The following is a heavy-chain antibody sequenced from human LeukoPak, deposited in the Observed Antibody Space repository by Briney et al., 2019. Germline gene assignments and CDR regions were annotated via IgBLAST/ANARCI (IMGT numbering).Heavy chain of an antibody. CDR2: ISWNSGSI. CDR3: ARDSAPFRPQLRPLDY. D-gene: IGHD1-7*01. V-gene: IGHV3-9*01. Sequence: GGSLRLSCAASGVTFDDYAMHWVRQAPGKGLEWVSGISWNSGSIGYADSVKGRVTISRDNAKNSLYLQMNSLRAEDTAVYYCARDSAPFRPQLRPLDYWGQGTLVTVSS. J-gene: IGHJ4*02. CDR1: GVTFDDYA.